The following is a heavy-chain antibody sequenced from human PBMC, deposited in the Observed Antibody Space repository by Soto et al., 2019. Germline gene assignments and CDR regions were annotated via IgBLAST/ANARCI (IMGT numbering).Heavy chain of an antibody. V-gene: IGHV3-23*01. CDR3: AKGRRSGSYRSRGFDY. Sequence: EVQLLESGGGLVQPGGSLRLSCAASEFTFTSYAMSWVRQAPGKGLEWVSDISGSGDSTYYADSVKGRFTIPRDNSKNTLYLQMNSLRADDTAVYYCAKGRRSGSYRSRGFDYWGQGTLVTVSS. J-gene: IGHJ4*02. D-gene: IGHD1-26*01. CDR1: EFTFTSYA. CDR2: ISGSGDST.